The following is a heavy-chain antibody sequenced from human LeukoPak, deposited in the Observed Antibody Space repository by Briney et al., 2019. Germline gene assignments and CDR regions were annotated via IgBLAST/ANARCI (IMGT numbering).Heavy chain of an antibody. CDR3: GRDWKLDY. D-gene: IGHD1-1*01. CDR2: ISENGGDT. CDR1: GFTFNNYP. Sequence: GGSLRLSCAASGFTFNNYPMSWVRQAPGKELEWVSAISENGGDTKYADSVKGRFTISRDNSKNTLYLQMNSLRVEDTAIYYCGRDWKLDYWGQGALVTVTS. V-gene: IGHV3-23*01. J-gene: IGHJ4*02.